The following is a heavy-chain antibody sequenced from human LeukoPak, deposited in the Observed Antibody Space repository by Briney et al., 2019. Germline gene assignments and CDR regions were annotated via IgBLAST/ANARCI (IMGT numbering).Heavy chain of an antibody. CDR1: GGSFSGYY. CDR3: ARGSNDFWSGYYTGLRWGWFDP. CDR2: INHSGST. D-gene: IGHD3-3*01. Sequence: SETLSLTCAVYGGSFSGYYWSWIRQPPGKELEWIGEINHSGSTNYNPSLKSRVTISVDTSKNQFSLKLSSVTAADTAVYYCARGSNDFWSGYYTGLRWGWFDPWGQGTLVTVSS. V-gene: IGHV4-34*01. J-gene: IGHJ5*02.